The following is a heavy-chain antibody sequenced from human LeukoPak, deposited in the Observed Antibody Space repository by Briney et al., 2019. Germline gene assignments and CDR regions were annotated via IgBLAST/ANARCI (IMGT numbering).Heavy chain of an antibody. D-gene: IGHD6-6*01. V-gene: IGHV3-21*01. J-gene: IGHJ5*02. CDR2: ISSSSSYI. Sequence: PGGSLRLSCAASGFTFSSYSMNWVRQAPGKGLEWVSSISSSSSYIYYADSVKGRFTISRDNAKNSLYLQMNSLRAEDTAVYYCARKTIAAPSPWFDPWGQGTLVTVSS. CDR1: GFTFSSYS. CDR3: ARKTIAAPSPWFDP.